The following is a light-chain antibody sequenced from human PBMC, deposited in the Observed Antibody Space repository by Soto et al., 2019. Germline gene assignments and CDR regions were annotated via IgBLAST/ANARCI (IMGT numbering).Light chain of an antibody. J-gene: IGLJ2*01. V-gene: IGLV1-40*01. Sequence: QAVVTQPPSVSGAPGQRVTISCTGSSSNIGAGYDVHWYQQLPGTAPKLLIYGNSNRPSGVPDRFSGSKSGTSASLAITGLQAEDEADYYCSSYRSSTTLVVFGGGTKLTVL. CDR2: GNS. CDR3: SSYRSSTTLVV. CDR1: SSNIGAGYD.